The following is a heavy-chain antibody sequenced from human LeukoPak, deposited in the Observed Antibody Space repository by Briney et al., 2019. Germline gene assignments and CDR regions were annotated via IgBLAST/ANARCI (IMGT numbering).Heavy chain of an antibody. Sequence: SGPTLLNPTPTLTLTCTFSGFALGTRGVGVGWIRQPPGKALEWLSLRYWGDDKRYSPSLKSRLTIPKDTSKTQLVLTMPNMDPVDTATYYCAHVSYSGSYYGFDYWGQGALVTVSS. V-gene: IGHV2-5*02. CDR2: RYWGDDK. D-gene: IGHD1-26*01. CDR1: GFALGTRGVG. CDR3: AHVSYSGSYYGFDY. J-gene: IGHJ4*02.